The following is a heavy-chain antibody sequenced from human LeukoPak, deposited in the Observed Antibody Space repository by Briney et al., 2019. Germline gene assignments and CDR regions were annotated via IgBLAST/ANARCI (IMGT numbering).Heavy chain of an antibody. V-gene: IGHV3-48*02. CDR1: GFTFSSYS. D-gene: IGHD6-13*01. Sequence: GGSLRLSCAASGFTFSSYSMNWVRQAPGQGLEWVSYISSSSGTIYYADYVKGRVTISRDNAKNSLYLQMNSLRDEDTAVYYCAREGSSSWSNDAFDIWGQGTMVTVSS. J-gene: IGHJ3*02. CDR3: AREGSSSWSNDAFDI. CDR2: ISSSSGTI.